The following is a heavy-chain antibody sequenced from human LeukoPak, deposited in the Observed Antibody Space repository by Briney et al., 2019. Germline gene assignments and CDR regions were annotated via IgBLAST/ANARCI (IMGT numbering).Heavy chain of an antibody. CDR3: AREEPSVAGTFWFDP. CDR2: MNPNSGNT. Sequence: ASVKVSCKASGYTFTSYDINWVRQATGQGLEWMGWMNPNSGNTGYAQKFQGRVTMTRNTSISTAYMELSSLRSEDTAVYYCAREEPSVAGTFWFDPWGQGTLVTVSS. CDR1: GYTFTSYD. J-gene: IGHJ5*02. D-gene: IGHD6-19*01. V-gene: IGHV1-8*01.